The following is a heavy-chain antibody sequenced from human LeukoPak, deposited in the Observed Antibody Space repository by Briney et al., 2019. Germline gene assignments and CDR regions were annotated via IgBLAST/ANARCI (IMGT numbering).Heavy chain of an antibody. CDR3: ARDYAGSSDY. Sequence: GGSLRLSCTASGFTFSTYWINWVRQSPGKGLVWVALINGDGSTTTHADSVKGRFTISRDNAKNTAYLQMNSLRDEDTAVYFCARDYAGSSDYWGQGTLVTVSA. V-gene: IGHV3-74*03. D-gene: IGHD3-10*01. J-gene: IGHJ4*02. CDR2: INGDGSTT. CDR1: GFTFSTYW.